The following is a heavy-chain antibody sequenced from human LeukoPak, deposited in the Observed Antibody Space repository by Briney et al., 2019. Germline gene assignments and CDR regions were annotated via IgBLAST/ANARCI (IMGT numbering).Heavy chain of an antibody. Sequence: GGSLRLSCAASGFTFSSYGMHWVRQAPGKGLEWVAVISYDRSNKYYADSVKGRFSISRDNSKNTLYLQMNRLRAEDTAVYYCAKDVYDFWSGYYNSYDYWGQGTLVTVSS. CDR3: AKDVYDFWSGYYNSYDY. V-gene: IGHV3-30*18. J-gene: IGHJ4*02. CDR2: ISYDRSNK. D-gene: IGHD3-3*01. CDR1: GFTFSSYG.